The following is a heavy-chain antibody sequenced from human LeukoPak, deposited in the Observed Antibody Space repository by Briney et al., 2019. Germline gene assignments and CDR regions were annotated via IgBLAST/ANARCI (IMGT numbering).Heavy chain of an antibody. D-gene: IGHD1-26*01. CDR3: ARTSGSYYEFDY. V-gene: IGHV3-13*04. CDR2: IGTAGDT. Sequence: GGSLRLSCAASGFTFSSYDMHWVRQATGNGLEWVSAIGTAGDTYYPGSVKGRFTISRENAKNSLYLQMNSLRAGDTAVYYCARTSGSYYEFDYWGQGTLVTVSS. J-gene: IGHJ4*02. CDR1: GFTFSSYD.